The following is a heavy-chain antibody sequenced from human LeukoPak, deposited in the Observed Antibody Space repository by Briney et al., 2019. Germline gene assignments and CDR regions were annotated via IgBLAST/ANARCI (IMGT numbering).Heavy chain of an antibody. CDR2: ISSSSSTI. CDR3: AKDQNTMVRGVPTSSDY. J-gene: IGHJ4*02. V-gene: IGHV3-48*01. D-gene: IGHD3-10*01. Sequence: GGSLRLSCAASGFTFSSYSMNWVRQAPGKGLEWVSYISSSSSTIYYADSVKGRFTISRDNAKNSLYLQMNSLRAEDTAVYYCAKDQNTMVRGVPTSSDYWGQGTLVTVSS. CDR1: GFTFSSYS.